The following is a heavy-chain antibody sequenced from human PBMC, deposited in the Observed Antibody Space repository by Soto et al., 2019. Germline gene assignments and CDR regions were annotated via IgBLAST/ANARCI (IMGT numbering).Heavy chain of an antibody. J-gene: IGHJ4*02. CDR1: GGSISSYY. D-gene: IGHD2-2*01. Sequence: SETLSLTCTVSGGSISSYYWSWIRQPPGKGLEWIGYIYYSGSTNYNPSLKSRVTISVDTSKNQFSLKLSSVTAADTAVYYCERGDIVVVPAAIDYWGQGTLVTVSS. V-gene: IGHV4-59*12. CDR2: IYYSGST. CDR3: ERGDIVVVPAAIDY.